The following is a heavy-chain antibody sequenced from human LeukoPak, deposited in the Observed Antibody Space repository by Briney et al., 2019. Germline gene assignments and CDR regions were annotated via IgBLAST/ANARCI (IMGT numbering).Heavy chain of an antibody. J-gene: IGHJ4*02. CDR1: GFTFSSYA. CDR3: AKDRPNYYGSNGHYYKLNGDC. CDR2: ITSSGAAT. Sequence: AGGSLRLSCAASGFTFSSYAMSWVRQAPGKGLEWVSSITSSGAATYYADSVKGRFTISRDNSDNTLYLQMNSLRAEDTAVYYCAKDRPNYYGSNGHYYKLNGDCWGQGTLVTVS. D-gene: IGHD3-22*01. V-gene: IGHV3-23*01.